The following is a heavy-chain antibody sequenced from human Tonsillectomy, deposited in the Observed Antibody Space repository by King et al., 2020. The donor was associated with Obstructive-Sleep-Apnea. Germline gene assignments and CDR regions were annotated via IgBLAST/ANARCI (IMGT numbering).Heavy chain of an antibody. V-gene: IGHV4-39*07. D-gene: IGHD6-13*01. CDR1: GGSISSSSYY. CDR3: ARDHPPLVRSLNEEGWFDP. J-gene: IGHJ5*02. CDR2: IYYSGST. Sequence: QLQESGPGLVKPSETLSLTCTVSGGSISSSSYYWGWIRQPPGKGLEWIGNIYYSGSTSYNPSLKSRVTISVDTSKNQFSLKLSSVTAADTAVYYCARDHPPLVRSLNEEGWFDPWGQGTLVTVSS.